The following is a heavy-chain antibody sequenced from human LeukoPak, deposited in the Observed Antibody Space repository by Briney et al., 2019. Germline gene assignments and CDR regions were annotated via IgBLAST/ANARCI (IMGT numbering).Heavy chain of an antibody. Sequence: ASVKVSCKASGYTLTGYYMHWVRRAPGQGLEWMGWINPNSGGTNYAQKFQGRVTMTRDTSISTAYMELSSLRSEDTAVYYCAGDFPDYWGQGTLVTVSS. CDR2: INPNSGGT. V-gene: IGHV1-2*02. CDR3: AGDFPDY. J-gene: IGHJ4*02. CDR1: GYTLTGYY.